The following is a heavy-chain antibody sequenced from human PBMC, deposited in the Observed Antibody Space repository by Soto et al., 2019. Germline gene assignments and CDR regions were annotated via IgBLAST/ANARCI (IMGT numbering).Heavy chain of an antibody. CDR2: INPSGGST. J-gene: IGHJ5*02. D-gene: IGHD2-2*02. V-gene: IGHV1-46*03. CDR1: GYTFTSDY. CDR3: ASAYCSSTSCYKSPWFDP. Sequence: GASVKGSCKASGYTFTSDYMRWVRQAPGQGLEWMGIINPSGGSTSYAQKFQGRVTMTRDTSTSTVYMELSSLRSEDTAVYYCASAYCSSTSCYKSPWFDPWGQGTLVTVSS.